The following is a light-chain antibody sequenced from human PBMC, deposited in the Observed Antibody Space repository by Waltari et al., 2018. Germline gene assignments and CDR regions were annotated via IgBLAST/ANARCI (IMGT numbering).Light chain of an antibody. V-gene: IGLV2-14*01. CDR2: DVS. CDR3: SSYVSGSTLKM. J-gene: IGLJ3*02. Sequence: QSALTQPASVSGSPGQSITISCTGTNHDIGGYDYVSWYQQHPGKAPKLLLYDVSDRPSGVSIRFSGSKSGNTASLTISGLQTEDEADYYCSSYVSGSTLKMFGGGTKLTVL. CDR1: NHDIGGYDY.